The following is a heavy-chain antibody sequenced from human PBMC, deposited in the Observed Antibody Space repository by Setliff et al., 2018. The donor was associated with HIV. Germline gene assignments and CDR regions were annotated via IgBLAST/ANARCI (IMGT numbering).Heavy chain of an antibody. J-gene: IGHJ4*02. CDR1: GFTFDDYG. CDR3: TRGRHYYDSSANYYPGY. D-gene: IGHD3-22*01. CDR2: INWNGGST. V-gene: IGHV3-20*04. Sequence: GGSLRLSCAASGFTFDDYGMSWVRQAPGKGLEWVSGINWNGGSTGYADSVKGRFTISRDNAKNSLYLQMNSLRAEDTVVYYCTRGRHYYDSSANYYPGYWGQGTLVTVSS.